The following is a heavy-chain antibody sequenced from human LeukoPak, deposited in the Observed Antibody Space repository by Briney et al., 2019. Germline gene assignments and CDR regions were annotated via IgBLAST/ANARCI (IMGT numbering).Heavy chain of an antibody. D-gene: IGHD4-17*01. CDR2: IYYSGST. J-gene: IGHJ4*02. CDR1: GGSISSGDYY. V-gene: IGHV4-30-4*01. Sequence: PSQTLSLTCTVSGGSISSGDYYWSWIRQPPGKGLEWIGYIYYSGSTYYNPSLKSRVTVSVDTSKNQFSLKLSSVTAADTAVYYCARNLFTKDYGDYVYWGQGTLVTVSS. CDR3: ARNLFTKDYGDYVY.